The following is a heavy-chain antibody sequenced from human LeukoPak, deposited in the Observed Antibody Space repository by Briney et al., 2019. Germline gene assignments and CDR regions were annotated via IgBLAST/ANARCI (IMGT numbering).Heavy chain of an antibody. CDR1: GASIASYY. V-gene: IGHV4-4*07. CDR3: ARAPGGYGSGSRGAFDI. CDR2: IYTTGST. D-gene: IGHD3-10*01. Sequence: SETLSLTCTVSGASIASYYWSWIRQPAGKGLEWIGRIYTTGSTYYNHFLKSRVTMAVDTSKNQFSLRLSSVTAADTAVYYCARAPGGYGSGSRGAFDIWGQGTMVTVSS. J-gene: IGHJ3*02.